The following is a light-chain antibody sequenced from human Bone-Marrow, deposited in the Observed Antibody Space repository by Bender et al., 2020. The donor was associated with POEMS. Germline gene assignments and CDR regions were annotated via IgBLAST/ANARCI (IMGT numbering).Light chain of an antibody. Sequence: QAGLTQPPSVSGAPGQRVTISCIGSGSNIGAGFDVQWYQLLPGTAPKLLIFDNDNRPSGVPDRFSGSMSGTSAFLAITGLQAEDEADYYCSSYTSTDTLVFGGGTKLTVL. CDR3: SSYTSTDTLV. CDR2: DND. CDR1: GSNIGAGFD. V-gene: IGLV1-40*01. J-gene: IGLJ2*01.